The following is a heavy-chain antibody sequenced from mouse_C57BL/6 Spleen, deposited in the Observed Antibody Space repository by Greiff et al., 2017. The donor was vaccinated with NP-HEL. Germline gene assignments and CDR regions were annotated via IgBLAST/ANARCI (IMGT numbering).Heavy chain of an antibody. Sequence: VKQSCKASGYTFTSYWMDWVKQRPGQGLEWIGNIYPSDSETHYNQKFKDKATLTVDKSSSTAYMQLSSLTSEDSAVYYCARRNYSNFFDYWGQGTTITVSS. CDR3: ARRNYSNFFDY. D-gene: IGHD2-5*01. CDR2: IYPSDSET. CDR1: GYTFTSYW. V-gene: IGHV1-61*01. J-gene: IGHJ2*01.